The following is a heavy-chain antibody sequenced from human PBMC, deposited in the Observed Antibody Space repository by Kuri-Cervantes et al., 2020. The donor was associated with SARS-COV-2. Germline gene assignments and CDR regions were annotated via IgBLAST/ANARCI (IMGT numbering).Heavy chain of an antibody. CDR1: GFTFSGHW. V-gene: IGHV3-74*01. CDR2: INPNGSYT. Sequence: GGSLRLSCAASGFTFSGHWIHWVRQAPGEGLVWVSRINPNGSYTKYADSVKGRFTISRNNAKNTLYLEMNRLRAEDTAVYYCAREESVPLNYWGQGTLVTVSS. CDR3: AREESVPLNY. D-gene: IGHD6-19*01. J-gene: IGHJ4*02.